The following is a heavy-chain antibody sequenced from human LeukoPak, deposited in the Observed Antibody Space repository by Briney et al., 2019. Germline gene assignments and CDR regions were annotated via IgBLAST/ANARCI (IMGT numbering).Heavy chain of an antibody. CDR1: GFTFGTFS. J-gene: IGHJ5*02. D-gene: IGHD3-3*01. Sequence: PGESLRLSCVVSGFTFGTFSMNWVRQTPAKGLEWLASISGSSSLINYSDSMKARLTISRENAKNSLYLQLDSLRADDTGPYYCARFPGGIFGFDPWGQGTLVTVSS. V-gene: IGHV3-21*06. CDR3: ARFPGGIFGFDP. CDR2: ISGSSSLI.